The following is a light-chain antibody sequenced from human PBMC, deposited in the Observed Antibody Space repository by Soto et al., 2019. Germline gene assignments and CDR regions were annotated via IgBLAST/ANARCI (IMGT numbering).Light chain of an antibody. J-gene: IGKJ1*01. CDR2: GAS. CDR3: QQYSTSPWT. Sequence: ENVLSQSPGTLSLATGERATLSCRANQSVSSRYLAWYQQQPGQAPRLLIHGASSRATGIPDRFSGSGSGTDFTLTISRLEPEDFAVYYCQQYSTSPWTFGQGTKVDIK. V-gene: IGKV3-20*01. CDR1: QSVSSRY.